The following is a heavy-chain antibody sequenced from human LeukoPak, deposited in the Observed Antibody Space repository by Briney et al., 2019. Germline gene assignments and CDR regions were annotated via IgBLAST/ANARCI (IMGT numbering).Heavy chain of an antibody. CDR3: ARGPPDGSGSYYPGDY. CDR2: ISSDGSST. CDR1: GFTFSSHW. Sequence: PGGSLRLSCAASGFTFSSHWMHWVRQAPGKGLVWVSRISSDGSSTSFADSVKGRFTISRDNAENTLYLHMNSLRDVDTAVYFCARGPPDGSGSYYPGDYWGQGTLVTVSS. V-gene: IGHV3-74*01. D-gene: IGHD3-10*01. J-gene: IGHJ4*02.